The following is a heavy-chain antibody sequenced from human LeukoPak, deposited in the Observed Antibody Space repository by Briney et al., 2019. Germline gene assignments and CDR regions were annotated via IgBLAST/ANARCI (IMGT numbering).Heavy chain of an antibody. Sequence: GGSLRLSCAASGLTFSSYWMSWVRQAPGKGLEWVANIKQDGSEKYYVDSVKGRFTISRDNAKNSLYLQMNSLRAEDTAVYYCARDLSLSPIWGQGTMVTVSS. CDR1: GLTFSSYW. J-gene: IGHJ3*02. CDR3: ARDLSLSPI. CDR2: IKQDGSEK. D-gene: IGHD5/OR15-5a*01. V-gene: IGHV3-7*01.